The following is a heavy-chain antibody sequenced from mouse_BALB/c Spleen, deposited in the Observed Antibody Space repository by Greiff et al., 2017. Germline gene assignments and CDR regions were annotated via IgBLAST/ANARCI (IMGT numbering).Heavy chain of an antibody. V-gene: IGHV5-6*01. CDR3: ARPYDEGCAY. D-gene: IGHD2-14*01. J-gene: IGHJ3*01. CDR2: ISSGGSYT. Sequence: EVQRVESGGDLVKPGGSLKLSCAASGFTFSSYGMSWVRQTPDKRLEWVASISSGGSYTYYPDSVKGRFTISRDNAKNTLYLQMSSLKSEDTAMCYCARPYDEGCAYWGPGTLVTVSA. CDR1: GFTFSSYG.